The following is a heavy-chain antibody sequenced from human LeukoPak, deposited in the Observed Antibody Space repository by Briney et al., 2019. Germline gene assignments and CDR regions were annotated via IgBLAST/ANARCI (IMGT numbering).Heavy chain of an antibody. CDR1: GYSISSGYY. D-gene: IGHD3-10*01. Sequence: SETLSLTCAVSGYSISSGYYWGWIRQPPGQGLEWIGSIYHSGSTYYNPSLKSRVTISVDTSKNQFSLKLSSVTAADTAVYYCARGPLSFGELYFDYWGQGTLVTVSS. V-gene: IGHV4-38-2*01. CDR2: IYHSGST. CDR3: ARGPLSFGELYFDY. J-gene: IGHJ4*02.